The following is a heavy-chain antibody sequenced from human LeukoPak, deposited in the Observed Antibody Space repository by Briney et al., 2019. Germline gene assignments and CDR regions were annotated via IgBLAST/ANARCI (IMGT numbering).Heavy chain of an antibody. J-gene: IGHJ4*02. CDR1: GFRFSNYE. Sequence: GGSLRLSCAASGFRFSNYERNWVRQAPGRGLEWVSYIGNTGRTIYYVDSVKGRFTVSRDNAKNSLYLQMNSLRAEDTAIYYCVRGDRYFFDYWGQGTLVTVSS. V-gene: IGHV3-48*03. CDR2: IGNTGRTI. CDR3: VRGDRYFFDY. D-gene: IGHD1-14*01.